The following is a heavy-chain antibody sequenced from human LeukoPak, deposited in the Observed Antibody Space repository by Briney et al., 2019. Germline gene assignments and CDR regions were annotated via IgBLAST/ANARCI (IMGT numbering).Heavy chain of an antibody. Sequence: GESLRLSCAASGFTFSSYEMNWVRQAPGKGLEWVSYISSSGSTIYYADSVKGRFTISRDNAKNSLFLQMNSLRAEDTALYYCARDRGGSYMYLQHWGQGTLVTVSS. CDR2: ISSSGSTI. J-gene: IGHJ1*01. V-gene: IGHV3-48*03. CDR3: ARDRGGSYMYLQH. D-gene: IGHD1-26*01. CDR1: GFTFSSYE.